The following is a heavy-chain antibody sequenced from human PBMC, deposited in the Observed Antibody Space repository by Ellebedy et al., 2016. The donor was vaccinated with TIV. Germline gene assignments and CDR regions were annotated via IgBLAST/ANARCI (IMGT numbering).Heavy chain of an antibody. J-gene: IGHJ5*02. V-gene: IGHV3-23*01. D-gene: IGHD2-2*01. CDR2: ISGSGGST. Sequence: ETLSLXXAASGFTFSSYAMSWVRQAPGKGLEWVSAISGSGGSTYYADSVKGRFTISRDNSKNTLYLQMNSLRAEDTAVYYCAKGGCSSTSCYNWFNPWGQGTLVTVSS. CDR1: GFTFSSYA. CDR3: AKGGCSSTSCYNWFNP.